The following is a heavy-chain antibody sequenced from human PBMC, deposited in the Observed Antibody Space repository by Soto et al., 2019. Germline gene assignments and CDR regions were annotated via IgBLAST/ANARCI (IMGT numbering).Heavy chain of an antibody. Sequence: ASVKVSCKASGYTFTSYGISWVRQAPGQGLEWMGWISAYNGNTNYAQKLQGRVTMTTDTSTSTAYMELRSLTSDDTAVYYCARAASPLYCSGGRGYRPYSFDSWGQGALATASS. CDR1: GYTFTSYG. CDR2: ISAYNGNT. CDR3: ARAASPLYCSGGRGYRPYSFDS. V-gene: IGHV1-18*01. J-gene: IGHJ4*02. D-gene: IGHD2-15*01.